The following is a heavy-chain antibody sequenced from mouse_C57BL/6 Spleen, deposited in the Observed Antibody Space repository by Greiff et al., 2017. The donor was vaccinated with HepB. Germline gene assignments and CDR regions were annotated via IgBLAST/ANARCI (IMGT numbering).Heavy chain of an antibody. J-gene: IGHJ1*03. CDR1: GYTFTDYY. V-gene: IGHV1-19*01. CDR3: AMVVGSSYWYFDV. CDR2: INPYNGGT. D-gene: IGHD1-1*01. Sequence: VQLQQSGPVLVKPGASVKMSCKASGYTFTDYYMNWVKQSHGKSLEWIGVINPYNGGTSYNQKFKGKATLTVDKSSSTAYMELNSLTSEDSAVYYCAMVVGSSYWYFDVWGTGTTVTVSS.